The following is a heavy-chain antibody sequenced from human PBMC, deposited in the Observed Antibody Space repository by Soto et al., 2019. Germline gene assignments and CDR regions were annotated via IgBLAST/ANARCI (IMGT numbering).Heavy chain of an antibody. Sequence: KPSETLSLTCTVSGGSISSGDYYWSWIRQPPGKGLEWIGYIYYSGSTYYNPSLKSRVTISVDTSKNQFSLKLSSVTAADTAVYYCARRPINWGRAEYYFDYWGQGTLVTVSS. D-gene: IGHD7-27*01. J-gene: IGHJ4*02. CDR2: IYYSGST. CDR1: GGSISSGDYY. V-gene: IGHV4-30-4*01. CDR3: ARRPINWGRAEYYFDY.